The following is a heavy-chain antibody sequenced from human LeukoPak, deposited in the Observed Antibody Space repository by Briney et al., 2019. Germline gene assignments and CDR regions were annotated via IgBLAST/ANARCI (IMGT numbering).Heavy chain of an antibody. CDR1: GFTFSSYA. D-gene: IGHD3-10*01. V-gene: IGHV3-21*01. Sequence: GGSLRLSCAASGFTFSSYAMNWVRQAPGKGLEWVSSISSSGSHIEYGDSVKGRFTISRDNAKNSLYLQMNSLRAEDTAMYYCAKDGAGLSFDYWGQGTLVTVSS. CDR2: ISSSGSHI. J-gene: IGHJ4*02. CDR3: AKDGAGLSFDY.